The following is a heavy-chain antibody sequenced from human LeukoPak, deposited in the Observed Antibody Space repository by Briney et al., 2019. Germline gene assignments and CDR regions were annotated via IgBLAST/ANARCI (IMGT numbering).Heavy chain of an antibody. D-gene: IGHD3-3*01. Sequence: GASVKVSCKASGYTFTSYYMHWVRQAPGQGLEWMGIINPSGGSTSYAQKFKGRVTMTRDTSTSTVYMELSSLRSEDTAVYYCAREKKGRITIFGVVIKPTYYFDYWGQGTLVTVSS. V-gene: IGHV1-46*01. J-gene: IGHJ4*02. CDR1: GYTFTSYY. CDR2: INPSGGST. CDR3: AREKKGRITIFGVVIKPTYYFDY.